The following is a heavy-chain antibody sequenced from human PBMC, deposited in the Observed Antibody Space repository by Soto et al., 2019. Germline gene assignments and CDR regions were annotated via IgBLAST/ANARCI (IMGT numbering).Heavy chain of an antibody. CDR2: ISGDGSTT. Sequence: QLLESGGGLVQPGGSLRLSCAASGFPFNTYWMHWVRHTPGKGLDWVSRISGDGSTTYYADSVTGRFTVSRDNAKNTLYLHMSDLRAEDTAVYFCAREYYGLLTGYYNDFWGQGTLVSVSS. CDR3: AREYYGLLTGYYNDF. J-gene: IGHJ4*02. D-gene: IGHD3-9*01. CDR1: GFPFNTYW. V-gene: IGHV3-74*01.